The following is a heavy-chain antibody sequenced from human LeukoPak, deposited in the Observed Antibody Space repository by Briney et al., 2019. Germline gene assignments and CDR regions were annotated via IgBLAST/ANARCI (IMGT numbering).Heavy chain of an antibody. CDR3: ARGGSYYGYFDY. CDR2: IHYSGST. V-gene: IGHV4-59*01. CDR1: GGSISSYY. D-gene: IGHD1-26*01. Sequence: SETLPLXCTVSGGSISSYYWSWIRQPPGKGLEWIGYIHYSGSTNYNPSLKSRVTISVDASKNQFSLKLSAVTAADTAVYYCARGGSYYGYFDYWGQGTLVTVSS. J-gene: IGHJ4*02.